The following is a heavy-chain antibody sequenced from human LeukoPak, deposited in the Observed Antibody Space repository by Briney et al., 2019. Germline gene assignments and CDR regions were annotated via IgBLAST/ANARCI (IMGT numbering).Heavy chain of an antibody. CDR3: ARGNPPDYYDSSGQLFDY. CDR1: GFTFSSYS. CDR2: ISSSSSTI. V-gene: IGHV3-48*01. D-gene: IGHD3-22*01. Sequence: GGSLRLSCAASGFTFSSYSMNWVRQAPGKGLEWVSYISSSSSTIYYADSVKGRFTISRDNAKNSLYLQMNSLRAEDTAVYYCARGNPPDYYDSSGQLFDYWGQGTLVTVSS. J-gene: IGHJ4*02.